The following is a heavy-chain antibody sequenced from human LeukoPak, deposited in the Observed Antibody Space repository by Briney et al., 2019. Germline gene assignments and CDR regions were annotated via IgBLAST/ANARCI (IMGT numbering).Heavy chain of an antibody. CDR3: TTHPGYESY. J-gene: IGHJ4*02. CDR1: GFTFNLAW. Sequence: GGSLRLSCATSGFTFNLAWMSWVRQAPGKGLEWVGRIKRNTQGATTDYAAAVKGRFTISRDDSKNTLYLQMNGLEIEDTGVYYCTTHPGYESYWGQGTLVTGSS. V-gene: IGHV3-15*01. D-gene: IGHD2-15*01. CDR2: IKRNTQGATT.